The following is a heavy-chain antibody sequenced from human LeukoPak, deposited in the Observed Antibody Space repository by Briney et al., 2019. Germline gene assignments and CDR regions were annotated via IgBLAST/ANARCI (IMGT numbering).Heavy chain of an antibody. Sequence: PSETLSLTCTVSGGSIFSDSYYWGWIRQPPGKGLEWIGSVYYSGSTYYNPSLKSRVTISVDMSKNQFSLKLSSVTAADTAVYYCARVHTVNYYYYGMDVWGQGTTVTVSS. J-gene: IGHJ6*02. CDR2: VYYSGST. D-gene: IGHD4-17*01. CDR3: ARVHTVNYYYYGMDV. CDR1: GGSIFSDSYY. V-gene: IGHV4-39*07.